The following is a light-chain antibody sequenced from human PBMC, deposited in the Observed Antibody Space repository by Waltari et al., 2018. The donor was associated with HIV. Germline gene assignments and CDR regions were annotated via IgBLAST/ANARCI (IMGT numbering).Light chain of an antibody. V-gene: IGKV3-15*01. J-gene: IGKJ1*01. CDR1: QSVSSN. Sequence: EIVVTQSPATLSVSPVERATLSCRASQSVSSNLAWYQHKPGQAPRLLFYGASTRATGIPARFSGSGSGTEFSLTITSLQSEDFAVYYCQQYNNWPQGTFGQGTKVEI. CDR2: GAS. CDR3: QQYNNWPQGT.